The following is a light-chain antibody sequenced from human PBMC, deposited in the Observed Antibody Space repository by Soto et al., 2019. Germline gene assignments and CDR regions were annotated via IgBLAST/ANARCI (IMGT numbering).Light chain of an antibody. CDR3: AAWDDSLNARV. V-gene: IGLV1-44*01. CDR1: SSNIGSHT. J-gene: IGLJ3*02. Sequence: QSVLTQPPSASGTPGQRVTISCSGSSSNIGSHTVNWYQQLPGTAPKLLIYSNNKRPSGVPDRFSGSKSGTSASLAISGLQSEDEADYYCAAWDDSLNARVFGGGTKLTVL. CDR2: SNN.